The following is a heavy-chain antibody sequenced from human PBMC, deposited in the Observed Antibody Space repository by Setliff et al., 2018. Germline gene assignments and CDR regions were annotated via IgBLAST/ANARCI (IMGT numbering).Heavy chain of an antibody. J-gene: IGHJ3*02. CDR2: INHSGST. CDR3: ARWGENSGRPDWRAFDI. D-gene: IGHD1-26*01. Sequence: SETLSLTCAVYGGSFSGYYWSWIRQPPGKGLEWIGEINHSGSTNYNPSPKSRVTISVDTSKKQFSLKLSSVTAADTAVYYCARWGENSGRPDWRAFDIWGQGTMVTVSS. V-gene: IGHV4-34*01. CDR1: GGSFSGYY.